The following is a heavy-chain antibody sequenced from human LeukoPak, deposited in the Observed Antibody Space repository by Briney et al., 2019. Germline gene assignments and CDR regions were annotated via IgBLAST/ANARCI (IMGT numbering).Heavy chain of an antibody. J-gene: IGHJ4*02. D-gene: IGHD6-13*01. Sequence: GASVKVSCKASGYTFTSYDINWVRQATGQGLEWMGWMNPNSGNTGYAQKFQGRVTMTRNTSMSTAYMELSSLRSEDTAVYYCARGSGPAAGSDYWGQGTLVTVSS. CDR3: ARGSGPAAGSDY. CDR2: MNPNSGNT. V-gene: IGHV1-8*01. CDR1: GYTFTSYD.